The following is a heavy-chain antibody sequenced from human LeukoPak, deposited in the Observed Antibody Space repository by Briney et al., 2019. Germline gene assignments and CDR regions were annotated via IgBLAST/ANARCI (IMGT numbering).Heavy chain of an antibody. Sequence: PGGSLRLSCAASGFIFSGSAIHWVRQASGRGLEWVGRIRSKTNNYATAYAASVKGRFTISRDDSENTTYLQMDSLKTEDTAVYFCSRLVEDTLTYPRGDWGQGTLVTVSS. V-gene: IGHV3-73*01. D-gene: IGHD5-18*01. CDR3: SRLVEDTLTYPRGD. CDR1: GFIFSGSA. J-gene: IGHJ4*02. CDR2: IRSKTNNYAT.